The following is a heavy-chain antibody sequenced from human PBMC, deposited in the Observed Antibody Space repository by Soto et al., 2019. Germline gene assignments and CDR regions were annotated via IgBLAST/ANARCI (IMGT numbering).Heavy chain of an antibody. CDR1: GFTFSSYD. J-gene: IGHJ3*02. Sequence: EVQLVESGGGLVQPGGSLRLSCAASGFTFSSYDMHWVRQATGKGLEWVSAIGTAGDTYYPGSVKGRFTIFRENAKNSLYLQMNSLRAEDTAVYYCARAPPAKVPSGAFDIWGQGTMVTVSS. V-gene: IGHV3-13*01. D-gene: IGHD2-2*01. CDR2: IGTAGDT. CDR3: ARAPPAKVPSGAFDI.